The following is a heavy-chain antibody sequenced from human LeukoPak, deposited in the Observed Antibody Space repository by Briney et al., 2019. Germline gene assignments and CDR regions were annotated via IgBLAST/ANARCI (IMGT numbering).Heavy chain of an antibody. CDR1: GESFSGYY. D-gene: IGHD6-13*01. J-gene: IGHJ4*02. CDR3: ARDAAAGYSLAC. Sequence: SETLSLTCAVYGESFSGYYWSWIRQPPGKGLEWIGEISHSGSPNYNPSLKSRLTISVDLPKNQFSLDLRSVTAADTAVYYCARDAAAGYSLACWGQGTLVTVSS. V-gene: IGHV4-34*01. CDR2: ISHSGSP.